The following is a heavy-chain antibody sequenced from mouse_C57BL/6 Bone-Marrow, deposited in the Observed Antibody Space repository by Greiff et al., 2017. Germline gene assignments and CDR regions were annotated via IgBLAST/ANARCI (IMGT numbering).Heavy chain of an antibody. D-gene: IGHD1-1*01. J-gene: IGHJ2*01. CDR3: ARGDYYGRLLDY. CDR1: GYTFTSYW. CDR2: IHPNSGST. Sequence: VKLMESGAELVKPGASVKLSCKASGYTFTSYWMHWVKQRPGQGLEWIGMIHPNSGSTNYNEKFKSKATLTVDKSSSTAYMQLSSLTSEDSAVYYCARGDYYGRLLDYWGQGTTLTVSS. V-gene: IGHV1-64*01.